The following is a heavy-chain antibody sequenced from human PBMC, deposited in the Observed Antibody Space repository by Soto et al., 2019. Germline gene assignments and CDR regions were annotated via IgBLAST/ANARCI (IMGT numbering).Heavy chain of an antibody. V-gene: IGHV3-23*01. D-gene: IGHD3-16*01. CDR2: ISGSGGRT. CDR1: GFPFSSYA. CDR3: AKGGYYSLFDI. J-gene: IGHJ3*02. Sequence: EMQLLESGGGLVQPGGSLRLSCVASGFPFSSYAMSWVRQTPGKGLEWVSGISGSGGRTYYADSVKGRFTISRDNSNNILSLQMRILRGEDTAVYFCAKGGYYSLFDIWGQGTVVTVSA.